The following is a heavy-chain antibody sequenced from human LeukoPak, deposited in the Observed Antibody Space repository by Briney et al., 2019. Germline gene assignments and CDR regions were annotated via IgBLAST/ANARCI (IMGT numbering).Heavy chain of an antibody. V-gene: IGHV3-33*01. CDR1: GFTFSSYG. CDR3: ARDSGGSSGWYYFDY. D-gene: IGHD6-13*01. J-gene: IGHJ4*02. Sequence: GGSLRLSCAASGFTFSSYGMHWVRQAPGKGLEWVAVIWYDGSKKYYADSVRGRFTISRDNSKNTLDLQMNSLRDDDTAVYYCARDSGGSSGWYYFDYWGQGTLVTVSS. CDR2: IWYDGSKK.